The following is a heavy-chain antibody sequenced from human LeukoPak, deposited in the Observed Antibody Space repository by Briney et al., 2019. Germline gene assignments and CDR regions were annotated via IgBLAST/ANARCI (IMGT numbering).Heavy chain of an antibody. Sequence: SSETLSLTCAVYGGSFSGYYWSWIRQPPGKGLEWIGEINHSGSTNYNPSLKSRVTISVDTSKNQFSLKLSSVTAADTAVYYCARHDGYCSGGSCYLSHFDYWGQGTLVTVSS. V-gene: IGHV4-34*01. D-gene: IGHD2-15*01. CDR1: GGSFSGYY. CDR2: INHSGST. CDR3: ARHDGYCSGGSCYLSHFDY. J-gene: IGHJ4*02.